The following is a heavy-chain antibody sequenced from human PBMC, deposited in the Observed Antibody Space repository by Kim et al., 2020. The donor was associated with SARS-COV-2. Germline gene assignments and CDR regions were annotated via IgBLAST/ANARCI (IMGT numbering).Heavy chain of an antibody. J-gene: IGHJ6*02. Sequence: NTIYADYEQGRLPVARDNAKNTLHLQMSSLSAEDTAVYFCARGKYHGMDLWGQGTTVTVSS. CDR2: NT. CDR3: ARGKYHGMDL. V-gene: IGHV3-74*01.